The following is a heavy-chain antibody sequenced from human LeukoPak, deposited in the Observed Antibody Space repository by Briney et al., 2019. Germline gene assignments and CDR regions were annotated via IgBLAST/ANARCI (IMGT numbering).Heavy chain of an antibody. V-gene: IGHV1-69*05. CDR2: IIPIFGTA. CDR1: GGTFSSYA. D-gene: IGHD3-10*01. CDR3: ATGGMVRGAYLNYYYYYMDV. Sequence: ASVKVSCKASGGTFSSYAISWVRQAPGQGLEWMGGIIPIFGTANYAQKFQGRVTITTDESTSTAYVELSSLRSEDTAVYYCATGGMVRGAYLNYYYYYMDVWGKGTTVTISS. J-gene: IGHJ6*03.